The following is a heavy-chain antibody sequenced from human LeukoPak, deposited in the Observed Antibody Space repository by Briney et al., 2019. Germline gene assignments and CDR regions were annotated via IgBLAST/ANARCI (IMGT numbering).Heavy chain of an antibody. CDR2: IYTSGST. J-gene: IGHJ3*02. V-gene: IGHV4-61*02. CDR3: ARDDSGPSGSYYQDAFDI. CDR1: GDSIDTGGYS. D-gene: IGHD3-10*01. Sequence: PSQTLSLTCSVSGDSIDTGGYSWSWVRQPPGKGLEWIGRIYTSGSTNYNPSLKSRVTMSVDTSKNQFSLKLSSVTAADTAVYYCARDDSGPSGSYYQDAFDIWGQGTMVTVSS.